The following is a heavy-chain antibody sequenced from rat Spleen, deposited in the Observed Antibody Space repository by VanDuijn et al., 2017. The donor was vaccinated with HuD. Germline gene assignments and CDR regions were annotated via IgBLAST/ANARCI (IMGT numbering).Heavy chain of an antibody. CDR2: IWSGGNT. CDR3: ARSRSYFEY. J-gene: IGHJ2*01. Sequence: QVQLKESGPGLVQPSQTLSLTCTVSGFSLSSYGVIWVRQPPGKGLEWMGAIWSGGNTDYNSVFKSRLSISRDTSRGQVFLEMNSLQTEDTAIYFCARSRSYFEYWGQGVMVTVSS. D-gene: IGHD1-11*01. V-gene: IGHV2-15*01. CDR1: GFSLSSYG.